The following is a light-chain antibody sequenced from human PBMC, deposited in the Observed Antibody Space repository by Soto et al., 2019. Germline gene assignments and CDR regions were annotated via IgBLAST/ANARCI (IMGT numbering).Light chain of an antibody. V-gene: IGKV3-20*01. CDR3: HYYDKLAKPIT. CDR1: QSVLDRY. J-gene: IGKJ5*01. Sequence: EIQLTQSPGPLSLSPGERATLTCRASQSVLDRYFAWSQQKPDQAPRLLIYGASNRTTGIPDRLSGSGSGSDITLTFTRLEPEAYAFAYYHYYDKLAKPITFGQGTRLEI. CDR2: GAS.